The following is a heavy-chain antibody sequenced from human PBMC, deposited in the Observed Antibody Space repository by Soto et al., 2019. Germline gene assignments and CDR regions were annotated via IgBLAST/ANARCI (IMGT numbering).Heavy chain of an antibody. CDR3: ARDLKVTGHGANYYYYGMDV. V-gene: IGHV1-69*12. CDR2: IIPIFGTA. Sequence: QVQLVQSGAEVKKPGSSVQVSCKASGGTFSSYAISWVRQAPGQGLEWMGGIIPIFGTANYAQKFQGRVTITADESTSTAYMELSRLRTEDTAVYYCARDLKVTGHGANYYYYGMDVWGQGTTVTGSS. CDR1: GGTFSSYA. J-gene: IGHJ6*02. D-gene: IGHD4-17*01.